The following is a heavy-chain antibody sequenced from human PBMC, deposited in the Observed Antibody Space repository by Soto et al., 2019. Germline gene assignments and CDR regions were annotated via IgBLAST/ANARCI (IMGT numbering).Heavy chain of an antibody. Sequence: GGSLRLSCAASGFTFSNYAVTWVRQAPGKGLEWVSTISGSGGSTYYADSVKGRFTISRDNSKNTLYLQMNSLRAEDTAVYYCAKLGLLLSDYDYWGQGTLVTVSS. CDR1: GFTFSNYA. J-gene: IGHJ4*02. CDR3: AKLGLLLSDYDY. CDR2: ISGSGGST. D-gene: IGHD2-15*01. V-gene: IGHV3-23*01.